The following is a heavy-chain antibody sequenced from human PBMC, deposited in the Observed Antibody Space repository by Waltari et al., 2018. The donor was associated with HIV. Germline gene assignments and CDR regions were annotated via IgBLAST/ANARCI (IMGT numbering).Heavy chain of an antibody. CDR2: SRSSSSTI. J-gene: IGHJ4*02. CDR3: ANMGGYYYDSSGYYYDLDY. CDR1: GFTFSSYR. Sequence: EVQLVESGGGLVQPGGSLRLSCAASGFTFSSYRMNWVRRAPGKGVDWVSYSRSSSSTIYDADSVKGRLTISRDNAKNSLYLQMNSLRAEDTAVYYCANMGGYYYDSSGYYYDLDYWGQGTLVTVSS. D-gene: IGHD3-22*01. V-gene: IGHV3-48*01.